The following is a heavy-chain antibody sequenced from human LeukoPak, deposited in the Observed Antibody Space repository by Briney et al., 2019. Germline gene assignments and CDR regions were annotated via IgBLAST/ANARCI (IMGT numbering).Heavy chain of an antibody. CDR1: GFTFSDYN. D-gene: IGHD5-24*01. CDR3: ARDLVSRDGYNYIDF. Sequence: TGGSLRLSCAASGFTFSDYNMNWVRQTPGKGLEWVSFNSGRNNYMYYADSVKGRFTISRDNAKNSLYLQMNSLRAEDTAVYYCARDLVSRDGYNYIDFWGQGTLVTVSS. CDR2: NSGRNNYM. V-gene: IGHV3-21*01. J-gene: IGHJ4*02.